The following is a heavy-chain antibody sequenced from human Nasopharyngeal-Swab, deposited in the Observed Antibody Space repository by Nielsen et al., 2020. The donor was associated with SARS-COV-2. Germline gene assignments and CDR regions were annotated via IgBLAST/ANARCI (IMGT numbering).Heavy chain of an antibody. CDR3: ARAPARSTIFGVVVGTGKFDY. D-gene: IGHD3-3*01. CDR1: GGSISDYY. V-gene: IGHV4-59*01. Sequence: SETLSLTCTVSGGSISDYYWNWIRQPPGKGLEWIGYIFYSGTTNYNPSLKSRLTISVDTSKNQFSLKLSSVTATDTAVYYCARAPARSTIFGVVVGTGKFDYWGQGTLVTVSS. J-gene: IGHJ4*02. CDR2: IFYSGTT.